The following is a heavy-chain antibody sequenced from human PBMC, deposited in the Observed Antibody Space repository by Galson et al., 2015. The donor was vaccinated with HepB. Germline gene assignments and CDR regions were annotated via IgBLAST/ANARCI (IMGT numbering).Heavy chain of an antibody. CDR3: ARGGDYSNYHFQH. CDR1: GYTFTGYY. J-gene: IGHJ1*01. Sequence: SVKVSCKASGYTFTGYYMHWVRQAPGQGLEWMGWINPNSGGTNYAQKFQGWVTMTRDTSISTAYVELRSLRSDDTAVYYCARGGDYSNYHFQHWGQGTLVTVSS. V-gene: IGHV1-2*04. CDR2: INPNSGGT. D-gene: IGHD4-11*01.